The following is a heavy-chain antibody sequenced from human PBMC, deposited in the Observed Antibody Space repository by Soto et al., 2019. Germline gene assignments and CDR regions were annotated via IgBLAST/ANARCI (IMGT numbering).Heavy chain of an antibody. Sequence: EVQLVESGGVVVQPGGSLRLSCAASGFIFDDYTMHWVRQAPGKGLEWVSLISWDGGSTYYADSVKGRFTISRDNXKXCLYLQMNSLRTEDTALYYCAKGVDIVPTSIEGFDYWGQGTLVTVSS. D-gene: IGHD5-12*01. J-gene: IGHJ4*02. CDR2: ISWDGGST. V-gene: IGHV3-43*01. CDR1: GFIFDDYT. CDR3: AKGVDIVPTSIEGFDY.